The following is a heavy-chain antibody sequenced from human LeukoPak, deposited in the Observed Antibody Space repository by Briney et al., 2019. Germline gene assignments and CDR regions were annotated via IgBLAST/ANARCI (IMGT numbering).Heavy chain of an antibody. J-gene: IGHJ4*02. V-gene: IGHV4-4*02. CDR2: IYHSGST. D-gene: IGHD3-22*01. CDR3: ASIHSSGYYGLDY. Sequence: SETLSLTCAVSGGSISSSNWWSWVRQPPGKGLEWIGEIYHSGSTNYNPSLKSRVTISVDKSKNQFSLKLSSVTAADTAVYYCASIHSSGYYGLDYWGQGTLVTVSS. CDR1: GGSISSSNW.